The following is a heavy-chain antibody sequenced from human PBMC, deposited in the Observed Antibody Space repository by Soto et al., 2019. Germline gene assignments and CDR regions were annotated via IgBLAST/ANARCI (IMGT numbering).Heavy chain of an antibody. J-gene: IGHJ4*02. D-gene: IGHD3-9*01. Sequence: SETLSLTCAVYGGSFSGYYWSWIRQPPGKGLEWIGEINHSGSTNYNPSLKSRVTISVDTSKNQFSLKLSSVTAADTAAYYCAKSLSYDILTGYTPGFWGQGTLVTVSS. CDR2: INHSGST. CDR3: AKSLSYDILTGYTPGF. V-gene: IGHV4-34*01. CDR1: GGSFSGYY.